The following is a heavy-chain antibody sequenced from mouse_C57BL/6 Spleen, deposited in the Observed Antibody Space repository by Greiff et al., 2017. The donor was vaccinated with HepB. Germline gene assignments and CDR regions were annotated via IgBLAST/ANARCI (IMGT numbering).Heavy chain of an antibody. CDR1: GYTFTSYG. D-gene: IGHD1-1*01. J-gene: IGHJ2*01. CDR2: IYPRSGNT. V-gene: IGHV1-81*01. Sequence: VQLQESGAELARPGASVKLSCKASGYTFTSYGISWVKQRTGQGLEWIGEIYPRSGNTYYNEKFKGKATLTADKSSSTAYMELRSLTSEDSAVYFCARNDYGSSPFDDWGQGTTLTVSS. CDR3: ARNDYGSSPFDD.